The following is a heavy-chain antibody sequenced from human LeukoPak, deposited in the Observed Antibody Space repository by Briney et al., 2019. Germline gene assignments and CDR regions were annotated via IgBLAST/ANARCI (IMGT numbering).Heavy chain of an antibody. CDR3: ASLENDKSWSGYYDTYFYYYMDV. Sequence: SVKVSCKASGGTFSSYAISWVRQAPGQGLEWMGGVIPIFGTANYAQKFQGRVTITADESTSTAYMELSSLRSEDTAVYYCASLENDKSWSGYYDTYFYYYMDVWGKGTTVTVSS. J-gene: IGHJ6*03. D-gene: IGHD3-3*01. CDR2: VIPIFGTA. CDR1: GGTFSSYA. V-gene: IGHV1-69*13.